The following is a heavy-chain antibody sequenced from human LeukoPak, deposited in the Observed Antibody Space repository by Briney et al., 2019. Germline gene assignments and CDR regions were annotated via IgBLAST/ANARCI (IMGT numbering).Heavy chain of an antibody. V-gene: IGHV1-58*02. D-gene: IGHD3-3*01. CDR1: GFTFSSSA. Sequence: GASVKVSCKASGFTFSSSAIQWLRQARGQRLEWIGWIVVGSGNTNYAQKLQERVAITRDKSTSTAYMELSRLRYEDTAVYYCVAGDYDPWSGYLYGAFDIWGQGTVVTVSS. J-gene: IGHJ3*02. CDR2: IVVGSGNT. CDR3: VAGDYDPWSGYLYGAFDI.